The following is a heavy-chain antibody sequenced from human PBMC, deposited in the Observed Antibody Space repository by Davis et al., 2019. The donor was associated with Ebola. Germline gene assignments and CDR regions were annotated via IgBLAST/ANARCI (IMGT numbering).Heavy chain of an antibody. Sequence: SVKVSCKASGGTFSSYAISWVRQAPGQGLEWMGGIIPIFGTANYAQKFQGRVTITADESTSTAYMELSSLRSEDTAVYYCARGWGSSSWYPNDAFDIWGQGTMVTVSS. J-gene: IGHJ3*02. CDR2: IIPIFGTA. CDR1: GGTFSSYA. D-gene: IGHD6-13*01. V-gene: IGHV1-69*13. CDR3: ARGWGSSSWYPNDAFDI.